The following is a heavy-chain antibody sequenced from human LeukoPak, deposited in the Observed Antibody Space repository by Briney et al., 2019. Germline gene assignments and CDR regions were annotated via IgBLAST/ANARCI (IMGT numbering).Heavy chain of an antibody. D-gene: IGHD4-17*01. Sequence: GGSLRLSCAASGFTFSSYGMHWVRQAPGKGLEWVAVIWYDGSNKYYADSVKGGFTISRDNSKNTLYLQMNSLRAEDTAVYYCAKINYGDYGKINYYYYYMDVWGKGTTVTVSS. J-gene: IGHJ6*03. CDR2: IWYDGSNK. CDR3: AKINYGDYGKINYYYYYMDV. V-gene: IGHV3-33*06. CDR1: GFTFSSYG.